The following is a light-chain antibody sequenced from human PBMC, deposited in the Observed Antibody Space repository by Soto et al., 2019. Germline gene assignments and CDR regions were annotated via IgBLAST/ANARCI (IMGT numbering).Light chain of an antibody. Sequence: AIRMTQSPSSFSASTGDRVTITCRASQGISSYLAWYQQKPGKAPKLLIYAASTLQCGVPSRFSGSGSGRDFNLTISCLQSEDFATYYCQQYYSYPRTFGEGTKVEIK. CDR2: AAS. V-gene: IGKV1-8*01. J-gene: IGKJ1*01. CDR3: QQYYSYPRT. CDR1: QGISSY.